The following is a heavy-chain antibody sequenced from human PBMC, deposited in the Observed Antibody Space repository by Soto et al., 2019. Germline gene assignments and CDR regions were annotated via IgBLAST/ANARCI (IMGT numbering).Heavy chain of an antibody. V-gene: IGHV3-15*01. J-gene: IGHJ4*02. CDR1: GFTFSNAW. D-gene: IGHD3-10*01. CDR2: IKSKTDGGTT. CDR3: TTGAVLLWFGELPLFDY. Sequence: GGSLRLSCAASGFTFSNAWMSWVRQAPGKGLEWVGRIKSKTDGGTTDYAAPVKGRFTISRDDSKNTLYLQMNSLKTEDTAVYYCTTGAVLLWFGELPLFDYWGQGTLVTVSS.